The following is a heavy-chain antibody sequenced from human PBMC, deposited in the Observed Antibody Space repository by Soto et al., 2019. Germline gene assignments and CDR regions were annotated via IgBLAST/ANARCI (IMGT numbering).Heavy chain of an antibody. CDR3: ARGSARGGTMVGGKSPYDY. CDR2: INHSGST. D-gene: IGHD3-10*01. V-gene: IGHV4-34*01. J-gene: IGHJ4*02. CDR1: GGSFSGYY. Sequence: SETLSLTCAVYGGSFSGYYWSWIRQPPGKGLEWIGEINHSGSTNYNPSLKSRVTISVDTSKNQFSLKLSSVTAADTAVYYCARGSARGGTMVGGKSPYDYWGQGTLVTVPS.